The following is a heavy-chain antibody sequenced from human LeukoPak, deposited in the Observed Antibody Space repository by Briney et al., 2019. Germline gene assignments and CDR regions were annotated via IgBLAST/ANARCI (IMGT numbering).Heavy chain of an antibody. CDR2: IRNKANNYAT. D-gene: IGHD3-10*01. J-gene: IGHJ3*02. CDR1: GFTFRGST. V-gene: IGHV3-73*01. Sequence: GGSLRLSCAASGFTFRGSTVHWVRQASGKGLEWVGRIRNKANNYATVYGASVTGRFTISRDDSKNTAFLQMKSLNTEDTAVYYCAKDLGWFGELNDAFDIWGQGTMVTVSS. CDR3: AKDLGWFGELNDAFDI.